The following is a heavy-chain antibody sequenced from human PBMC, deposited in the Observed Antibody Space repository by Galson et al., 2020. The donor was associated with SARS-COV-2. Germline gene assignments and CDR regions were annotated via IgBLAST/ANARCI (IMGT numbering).Heavy chain of an antibody. Sequence: SETLSLTCAVSGGSIASSKWWSWVRQPPGKGLEWIGEIYYTGNTNSSPSLKGRVTMSQDKSKNQVSLHLTSVTAADTAVYYCARGRIADRDVTYHYGMDVWGQGTTVTVSS. V-gene: IGHV4-4*02. CDR3: ARGRIADRDVTYHYGMDV. D-gene: IGHD6-6*01. J-gene: IGHJ6*01. CDR2: IYYTGNT. CDR1: GGSIASSKW.